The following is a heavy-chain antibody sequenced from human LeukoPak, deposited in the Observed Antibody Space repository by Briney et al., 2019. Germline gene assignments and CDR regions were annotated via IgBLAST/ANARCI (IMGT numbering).Heavy chain of an antibody. CDR2: IYYSGST. Sequence: PSGTLSLTCTVSGGSISSGGYYWSWIRQHPGKGLEWIGYIYYSGSTYYNPSLKSRVTISVDTSKNQFSLKLSSVTAAETAVYYCARFYGSGSFNWFDRWGQGTLVTVSS. CDR3: ARFYGSGSFNWFDR. D-gene: IGHD3-10*01. J-gene: IGHJ5*02. V-gene: IGHV4-31*03. CDR1: GGSISSGGYY.